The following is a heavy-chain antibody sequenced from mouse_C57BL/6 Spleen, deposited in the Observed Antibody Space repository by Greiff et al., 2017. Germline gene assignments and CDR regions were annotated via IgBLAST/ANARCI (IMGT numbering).Heavy chain of an antibody. CDR1: GFTFSSYG. CDR3: ARQADYLDY. Sequence: EVMLVESGGDLVKPGGSLKLSCAASGFTFSSYGMSWVRQTPDKRLEWVANISSGGSYTYYPDSVKGRFTLSRDNAKNNMYLQMSSLKSEDTAMDYCARQADYLDYWGQGTTLAVSS. V-gene: IGHV5-6*01. J-gene: IGHJ2*01. CDR2: ISSGGSYT.